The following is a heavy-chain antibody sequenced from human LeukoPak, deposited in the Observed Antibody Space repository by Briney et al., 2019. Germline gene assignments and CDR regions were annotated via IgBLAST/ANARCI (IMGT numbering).Heavy chain of an antibody. D-gene: IGHD5-12*01. Sequence: GGSLRLSCAASGFTFSGYSMNWVRQAPGKGLEWVSYISSTSSTLLYTDSVKGRFIISRDNVKNSLYLQMNSLRAEDTAVYYCARESAYAFDYWGQGILVTVSS. CDR1: GFTFSGYS. CDR2: ISSTSSTL. J-gene: IGHJ4*02. CDR3: ARESAYAFDY. V-gene: IGHV3-48*01.